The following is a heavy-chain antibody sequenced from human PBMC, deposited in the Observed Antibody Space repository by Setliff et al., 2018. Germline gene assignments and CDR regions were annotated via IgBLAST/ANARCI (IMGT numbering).Heavy chain of an antibody. CDR2: ISAYNGDT. J-gene: IGHJ4*02. CDR1: GYTFTSYG. CDR3: ARGPPEFVVAPAEGKFDY. V-gene: IGHV1-18*01. Sequence: GASVKVSCKASGYTFTSYGISWVRQAPGQGLEWMGWISAYNGDTKYAQNVQDRLTMTTDPSTSPAYMELRSLRSDDTAIYYCARGPPEFVVAPAEGKFDYWGQGTLVTVSS. D-gene: IGHD2-15*01.